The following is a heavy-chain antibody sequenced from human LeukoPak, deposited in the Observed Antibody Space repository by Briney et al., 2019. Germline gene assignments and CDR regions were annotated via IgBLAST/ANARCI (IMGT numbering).Heavy chain of an antibody. J-gene: IGHJ3*02. CDR1: GFTFSDHY. CDR2: TRNKANSYTT. D-gene: IGHD3-10*01. V-gene: IGHV3-72*01. Sequence: GGSLRLSCAASGFTFSDHYMDWARQAPGKGLEWVGRTRNKANSYTTEYAASVKGRFTISRDDSKNSLYLQMNSLKTEDTAVYYCARVRGVKNAFDIWGQGTMVTVSS. CDR3: ARVRGVKNAFDI.